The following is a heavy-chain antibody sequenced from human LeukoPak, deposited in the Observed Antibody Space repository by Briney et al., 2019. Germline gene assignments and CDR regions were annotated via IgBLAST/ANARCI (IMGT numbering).Heavy chain of an antibody. V-gene: IGHV1-46*01. CDR2: INPSGSST. CDR1: GYTFTSYY. Sequence: GASEKVSCKASGYTFTSYYMHWVRQAPRQGLEGMGIINPSGSSTSYEQKFQGRVTMTRNTSTSTVYMELSSLRSEDTAVYYCDLTRTRAAARHWGQGTLVTVSS. CDR3: DLTRTRAAARH. J-gene: IGHJ4*02. D-gene: IGHD6-13*01.